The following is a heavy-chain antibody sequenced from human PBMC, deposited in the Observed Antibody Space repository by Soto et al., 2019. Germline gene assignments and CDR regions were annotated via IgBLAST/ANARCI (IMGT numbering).Heavy chain of an antibody. CDR2: IYPGDSDT. J-gene: IGHJ1*01. Sequence: PXESLKISCKGSGYSFTTNWIGWVRQMPGKGLEWMGVIYPGDSDTRYSPSFQGQVAISADKSINTAYLQWSSLKASDTAMYYCARHSGVAEDGTDWGQGTLVTVSS. D-gene: IGHD6-13*01. V-gene: IGHV5-51*01. CDR3: ARHSGVAEDGTD. CDR1: GYSFTTNW.